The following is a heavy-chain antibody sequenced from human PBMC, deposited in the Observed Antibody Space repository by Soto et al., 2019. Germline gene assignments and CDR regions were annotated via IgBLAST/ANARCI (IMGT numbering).Heavy chain of an antibody. J-gene: IGHJ6*02. Sequence: GASVKVSCKASGYTFTGYYMHWVRQAPGQGLEWMGWINPNSGGTNYAQKFQGWVTMTRDTSISTAYMELSRLRSDDTAVYYCARDLADASGCSGGSCYYYYGMEVWGQGTTVTVSS. CDR2: INPNSGGT. D-gene: IGHD2-15*01. CDR3: ARDLADASGCSGGSCYYYYGMEV. V-gene: IGHV1-2*04. CDR1: GYTFTGYY.